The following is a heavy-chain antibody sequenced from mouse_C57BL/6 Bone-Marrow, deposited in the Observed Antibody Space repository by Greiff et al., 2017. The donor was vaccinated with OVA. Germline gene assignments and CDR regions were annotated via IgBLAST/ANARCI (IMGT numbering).Heavy chain of an antibody. CDR2: IRSKSSNYAT. D-gene: IGHD1-1*01. CDR3: VRALGVATAGKGYYAMDY. Sequence: EVQVVESGGGLVQPKGSLKLSCAASGFTFTTYAMHWVRQAPGKGLEWVARIRSKSSNYATYYADSVKDRFTISRDDSQSMLYLQMNNLKTEDTAMYYCVRALGVATAGKGYYAMDYWGQGTSVTVSS. CDR1: GFTFTTYA. J-gene: IGHJ4*01. V-gene: IGHV10-3*01.